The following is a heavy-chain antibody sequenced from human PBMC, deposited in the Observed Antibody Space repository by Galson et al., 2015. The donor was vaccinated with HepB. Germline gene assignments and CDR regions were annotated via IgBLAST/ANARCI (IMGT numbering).Heavy chain of an antibody. CDR2: INSDGSST. CDR3: ARADYSSGWYDFDY. CDR1: GYTFSNYW. J-gene: IGHJ4*02. Sequence: SLRLSCAASGYTFSNYWMHWVRQAPGKGLVWVSRINSDGSSTNYADSVKGQFTISRDNAKNTLYLQMNSLRAEDTAVYYCARADYSSGWYDFDYWGQGTLVTVSS. D-gene: IGHD6-19*01. V-gene: IGHV3-74*01.